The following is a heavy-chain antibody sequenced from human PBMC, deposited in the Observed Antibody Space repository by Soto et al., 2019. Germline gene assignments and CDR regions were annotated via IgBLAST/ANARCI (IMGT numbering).Heavy chain of an antibody. D-gene: IGHD6-19*01. CDR2: VYYNGST. CDR1: GGPIAPFY. Sequence: NPSETLSLTCTVSGGPIAPFYWTWIRQSPGKGLESIGYVYYNGSTNYNPALKGRVTISLDTSKSQFSLRLSSVTAADTAVYYCARTRGRGQWRDFYFDFWGQGSLVTVSS. CDR3: ARTRGRGQWRDFYFDF. V-gene: IGHV4-59*12. J-gene: IGHJ4*02.